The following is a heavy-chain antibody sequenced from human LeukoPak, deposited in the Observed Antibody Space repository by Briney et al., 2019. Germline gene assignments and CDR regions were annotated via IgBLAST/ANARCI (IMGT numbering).Heavy chain of an antibody. CDR1: GFTFSSHS. CDR2: ISGSSYYI. J-gene: IGHJ6*02. V-gene: IGHV3-21*04. CDR3: AKEVYCGRDCYNPGYGVDV. Sequence: PGGSLRLSCSASGFTFSSHSMNWVRQAPGKGLEWVSSISGSSYYIYYADSVKGRFTVSRDNSKNTLSLQMNSLRDEDTATYYCAKEVYCGRDCYNPGYGVDVWGQGTTVTVSS. D-gene: IGHD2-21*02.